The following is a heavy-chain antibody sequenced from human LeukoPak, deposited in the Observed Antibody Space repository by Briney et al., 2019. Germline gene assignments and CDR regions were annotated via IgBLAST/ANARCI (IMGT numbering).Heavy chain of an antibody. CDR3: ARDGYYGSDDYYYYMDV. V-gene: IGHV3-30*02. Sequence: GGSLRLSCAASGFSFSTYGMQWVRQAPGKGLEWVAFIQYDGSNKYYAESVRGRFTISRDNAKNSLYLQMNSLRAEDTAVYYCARDGYYGSDDYYYYMDVWGKGTTVTVSS. D-gene: IGHD3-10*01. J-gene: IGHJ6*03. CDR2: IQYDGSNK. CDR1: GFSFSTYG.